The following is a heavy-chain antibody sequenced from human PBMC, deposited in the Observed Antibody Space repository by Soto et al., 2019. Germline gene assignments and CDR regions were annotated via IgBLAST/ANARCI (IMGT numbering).Heavy chain of an antibody. CDR1: GFIFSGSA. D-gene: IGHD6-13*01. CDR3: VRKRLVVSPLDH. CDR2: IGRKANNYAT. J-gene: IGHJ4*02. V-gene: IGHV3-73*02. Sequence: EVHLVQSGGGLVQPGGSLKLSCAASGFIFSGSAMHWVRQASGKGLEWVGRIGRKANNYATEYAASLEGRFTISRDESKTTPFLIMNSLKSEDTAVYFCVRKRLVVSPLDHWGQGTLVTVSS.